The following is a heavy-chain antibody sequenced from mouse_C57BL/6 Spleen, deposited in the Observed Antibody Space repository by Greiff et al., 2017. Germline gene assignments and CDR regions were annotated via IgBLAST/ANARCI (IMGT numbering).Heavy chain of an antibody. V-gene: IGHV1-50*01. CDR1: GYTFTSYW. CDR2: IDPSDSYT. D-gene: IGHD1-2*01. Sequence: QVQLQQPGAELVKPGASVKLSCKASGYTFTSYWMQWVKQRPGQGLEWIGEIDPSDSYTNYNQKFKGKATLTVDTSSSTAYMQLSSLTSEDSAVYYCARSAFTTAYWYFDVWGTGTTVTVSS. J-gene: IGHJ1*03. CDR3: ARSAFTTAYWYFDV.